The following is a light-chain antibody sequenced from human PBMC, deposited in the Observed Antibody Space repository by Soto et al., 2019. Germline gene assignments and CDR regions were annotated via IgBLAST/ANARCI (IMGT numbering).Light chain of an antibody. CDR3: QQCYSSRWT. CDR2: WAS. Sequence: DIVMSQSPESLTVSLGERATINCKSSQTVLKTSNNQNYLAWYQQKPGQSPKLLIYWASNRDSGVPERFSGSGSGTDFTLTISSLQAEDVAVYYCQQCYSSRWTFGQGTRVEIK. V-gene: IGKV4-1*01. CDR1: QTVLKTSNNQNY. J-gene: IGKJ1*01.